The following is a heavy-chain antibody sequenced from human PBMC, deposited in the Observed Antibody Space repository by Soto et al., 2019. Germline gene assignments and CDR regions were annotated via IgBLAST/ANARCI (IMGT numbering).Heavy chain of an antibody. V-gene: IGHV3-74*01. CDR3: VREPWGFSGTWYDY. J-gene: IGHJ4*02. CDR2: INHDGSKT. D-gene: IGHD6-13*01. Sequence: GGSLRLSCAASKFSFNNYWMHWVRQVPGKGPAWVSRINHDGSKTEYADSVKGRFTISRDNTNNTLYLQMDSLRVEDTAMYYCVREPWGFSGTWYDYWGQGTLVTSPQ. CDR1: KFSFNNYW.